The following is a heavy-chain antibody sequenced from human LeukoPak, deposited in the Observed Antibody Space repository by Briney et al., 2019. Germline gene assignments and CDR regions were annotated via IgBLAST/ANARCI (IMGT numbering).Heavy chain of an antibody. CDR3: ARPTVAGPLGVWGGFDY. CDR1: GFTFSSYA. CDR2: IWYDGSNK. Sequence: PTGGSLRLSCAASGFTFSSYAMHWVRQAPGKGLEWVAVIWYDGSNKYYADSVKGRFTISRDNSKNTLYLQMNSLRAEDTAVYYCARPTVAGPLGVWGGFDYWGQGTLVTVSS. J-gene: IGHJ4*02. V-gene: IGHV3-33*08. D-gene: IGHD6-19*01.